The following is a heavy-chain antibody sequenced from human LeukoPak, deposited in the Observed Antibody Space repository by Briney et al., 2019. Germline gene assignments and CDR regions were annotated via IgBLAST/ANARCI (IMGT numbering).Heavy chain of an antibody. D-gene: IGHD2-15*01. CDR1: GYTFSSYY. Sequence: ASVKVSCKASGYTFSSYYIKWVRQAPGQGLEWMGGIIPIFGTANYAQKFQGRVTITADKSTSTAYMELSSLRSEDTAVYYCARVPLYCSGGSCYSQRGPYYYYYYRDVWGKGTTVTVSS. V-gene: IGHV1-69*06. J-gene: IGHJ6*03. CDR3: ARVPLYCSGGSCYSQRGPYYYYYYRDV. CDR2: IIPIFGTA.